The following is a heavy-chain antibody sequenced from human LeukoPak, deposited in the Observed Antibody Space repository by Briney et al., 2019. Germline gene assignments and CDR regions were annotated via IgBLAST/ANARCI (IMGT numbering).Heavy chain of an antibody. CDR1: GFTFSSYE. V-gene: IGHV3-48*03. CDR2: ISSSGSTI. Sequence: GGSLRLSCAASGFTFSSYEMNWVRQPPGKGLEWVSYISSSGSTIYYADSVKGRFTISRDNAKNSLYLQMNSLRAEETAVYYCAELGITMIGGVWGKETTVTISS. CDR3: AELGITMIGGV. D-gene: IGHD3-10*02. J-gene: IGHJ6*04.